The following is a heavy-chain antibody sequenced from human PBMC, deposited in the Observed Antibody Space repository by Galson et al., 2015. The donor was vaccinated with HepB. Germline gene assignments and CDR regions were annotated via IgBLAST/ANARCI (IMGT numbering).Heavy chain of an antibody. J-gene: IGHJ5*02. V-gene: IGHV1-2*02. CDR1: GYTFTGYY. CDR3: ARDPYYYDSSGYYDWFDP. Sequence: SVKVSCKASGYTFTGYYMPWVRQAPGQGLEWMGWINPNSSGTNYAQKFQGRVTMTRDTSISTAYMELSRLRSDDTAVYYCARDPYYYDSSGYYDWFDPWGQVTLVTVSS. CDR2: INPNSSGT. D-gene: IGHD3-22*01.